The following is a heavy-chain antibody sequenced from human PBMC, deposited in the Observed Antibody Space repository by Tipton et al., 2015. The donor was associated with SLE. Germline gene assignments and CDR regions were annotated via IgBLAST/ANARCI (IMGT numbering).Heavy chain of an antibody. Sequence: SLRLSCAASGFTVSYNYISWVRQAPGKGLEWVSIIYSGGNTYYAESVKGRFSISRDNSKNTLYLQMNSLRAEDTAVYYCARDGSSSWLYAFDIWGQGTMVTVSS. CDR1: GFTVSYNY. CDR3: ARDGSSSWLYAFDI. V-gene: IGHV3-66*01. J-gene: IGHJ3*02. D-gene: IGHD6-13*01. CDR2: IYSGGNT.